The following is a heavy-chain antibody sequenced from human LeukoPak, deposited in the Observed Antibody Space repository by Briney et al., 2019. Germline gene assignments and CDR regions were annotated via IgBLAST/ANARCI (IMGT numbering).Heavy chain of an antibody. CDR1: EYTFTGYY. Sequence: ASVKVSCKASEYTFTGYYIHWVRQAPGQGLEWMGWINPNSGGTNYAQKFQGRVTMTRYTSISTAYMELSRLRSDDTAVYYCATRPYSGTSFDYWGQGTLVTVSS. CDR3: ATRPYSGTSFDY. D-gene: IGHD1-26*01. CDR2: INPNSGGT. J-gene: IGHJ4*02. V-gene: IGHV1-2*02.